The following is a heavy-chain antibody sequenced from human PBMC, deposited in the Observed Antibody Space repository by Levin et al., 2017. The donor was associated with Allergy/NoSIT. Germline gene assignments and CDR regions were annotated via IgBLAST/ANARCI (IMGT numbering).Heavy chain of an antibody. J-gene: IGHJ1*01. CDR2: FHYTGTSGGT. Sequence: SETLSLTCTVSGGSISSRSYYWGWIRQPPGKGLEWIGSFHYTGTSGGTYYNPSLRSRVTISLDTSKKQSSLRLSSVTAADTAVYYCLIWPDRDGYLQVWGQGTLVTVSS. D-gene: IGHD3-10*01. V-gene: IGHV4-39*01. CDR3: LIWPDRDGYLQV. CDR1: GGSISSRSYY.